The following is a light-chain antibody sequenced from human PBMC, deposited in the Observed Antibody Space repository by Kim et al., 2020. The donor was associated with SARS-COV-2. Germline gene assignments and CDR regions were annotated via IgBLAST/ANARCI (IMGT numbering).Light chain of an antibody. CDR2: SDG. J-gene: IGLJ2*01. CDR3: QVWNETSEHVV. CDR1: DIAEKA. V-gene: IGLV3-21*04. Sequence: ATITSAGHDIAEKAVHCYRQKAGQAPFLVIHSDGRRPSGIPERISASKSGNTATLTISRVAAGDEADYYCQVWNETSEHVVFGGGTQLTVL.